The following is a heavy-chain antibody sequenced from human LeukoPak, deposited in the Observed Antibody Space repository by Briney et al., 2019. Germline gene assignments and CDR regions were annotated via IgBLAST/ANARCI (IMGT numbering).Heavy chain of an antibody. V-gene: IGHV1-18*01. CDR3: ARKGYSSSWKNWFDP. CDR2: ISAYNGNT. D-gene: IGHD6-13*01. CDR1: GYTFTSYA. J-gene: IGHJ5*02. Sequence: GASVKVSCKASGYTFTSYAMNWVRQAPGQGLEWMGWISAYNGNTNYAQKLQGRVTMTTDTSTSTAYMELRSLRSDDTAVYYCARKGYSSSWKNWFDPWGQGTLVTVSS.